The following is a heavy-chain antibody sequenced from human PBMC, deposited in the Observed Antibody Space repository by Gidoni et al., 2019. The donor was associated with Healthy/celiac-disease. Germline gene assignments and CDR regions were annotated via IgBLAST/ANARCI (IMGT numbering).Heavy chain of an antibody. V-gene: IGHV3-30*18. CDR1: GFTFSSYG. CDR3: AKEAYGGNCFDY. CDR2: ISYDGSNK. J-gene: IGHJ4*02. Sequence: QVQLVESGGGVVQAGRSLRLSCAASGFTFSSYGMHWVRQAPGKGLEWVAVISYDGSNKYYADSVKGRFTISRDNSKNTLYLQMNSLRAEDTAVYYCAKEAYGGNCFDYWGQGTLVTVSS. D-gene: IGHD2-15*01.